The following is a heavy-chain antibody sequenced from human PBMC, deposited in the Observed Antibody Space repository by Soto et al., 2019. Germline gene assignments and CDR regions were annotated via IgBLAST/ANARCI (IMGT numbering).Heavy chain of an antibody. D-gene: IGHD2-2*01. CDR1: GFTFSSYE. CDR2: ISSSGSTI. CDR3: AREIQVPAAAGSYYYYGMDV. V-gene: IGHV3-48*03. J-gene: IGHJ6*02. Sequence: GGSLRLSCAASGFTFSSYEMNWVRQAPGKGLEWVSYISSSGSTIYYADSVKGRFTISRGNAKNSLYLQMNSLRAEDTAVYYCAREIQVPAAAGSYYYYGMDVWGQGTTVTVSS.